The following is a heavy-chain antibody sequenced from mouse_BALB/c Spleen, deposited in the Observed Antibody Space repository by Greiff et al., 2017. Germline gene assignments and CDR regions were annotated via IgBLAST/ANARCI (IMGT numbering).Heavy chain of an antibody. D-gene: IGHD1-1*01. J-gene: IGHJ4*01. CDR2: IWAGGST. Sequence: VHLVESGPGLVAPSQSLSITCTVSGFSLTSYGVHWVRQPPGKGLEWLGVIWAGGSTNYNSALMSRLSISKDNSKSQVFLKMNSLQTDDTAMYYCASTVVAPMDYWGQGTSVTVSS. V-gene: IGHV2-9*02. CDR1: GFSLTSYG. CDR3: ASTVVAPMDY.